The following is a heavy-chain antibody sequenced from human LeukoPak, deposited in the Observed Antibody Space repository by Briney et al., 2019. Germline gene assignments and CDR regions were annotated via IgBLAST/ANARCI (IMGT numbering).Heavy chain of an antibody. D-gene: IGHD2-21*02. CDR1: GGTFSSYA. J-gene: IGHJ5*02. V-gene: IGHV1-69*01. CDR2: IIPIFGTA. Sequence: ASVKVSFKASGGTFSSYAISWVRQAPGQGLEWMGGIIPIFGTANYAQKFQGRVTITADESTSTAYMELSSLRSEDTAVYYCARAGDRVVTFNWFDPWGQGTLVTVPS. CDR3: ARAGDRVVTFNWFDP.